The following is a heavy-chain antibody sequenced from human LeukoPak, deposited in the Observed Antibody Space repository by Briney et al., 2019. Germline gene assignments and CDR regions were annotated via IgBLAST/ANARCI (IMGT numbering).Heavy chain of an antibody. CDR1: GFTFSSYD. CDR2: IYGDGTT. J-gene: IGHJ5*02. CDR3: ARDRAGAQSWVALDP. D-gene: IGHD3-10*01. Sequence: GGSLRLSCTASGFTFSSYDMNWVRQAPGRGLEWVSLIYGDGTTFYTDSVKGRFTISRDNFKNTLYLQMSSLRPEDTALYYCARDRAGAQSWVALDPWGQGTLVTVSS. V-gene: IGHV3-53*05.